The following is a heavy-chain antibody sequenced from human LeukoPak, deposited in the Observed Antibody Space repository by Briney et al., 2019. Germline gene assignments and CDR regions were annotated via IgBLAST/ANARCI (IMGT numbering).Heavy chain of an antibody. CDR3: AREYYYGSGSYFAFDI. Sequence: PGGSLRLSCAASGFTFDDYGMSWVRQAPGKGLEWVSGINWNGGSTGYADSVKGRFTISRDNAKNTLYLQMNSLRAEDTAVYYCAREYYYGSGSYFAFDIWGQGTMVTVSS. J-gene: IGHJ3*02. CDR2: INWNGGST. D-gene: IGHD3-10*01. CDR1: GFTFDDYG. V-gene: IGHV3-20*04.